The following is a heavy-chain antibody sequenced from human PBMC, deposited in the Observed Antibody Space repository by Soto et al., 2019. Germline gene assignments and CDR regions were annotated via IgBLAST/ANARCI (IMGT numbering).Heavy chain of an antibody. D-gene: IGHD1-26*01. CDR1: GGSISSSNW. CDR3: ARVSGSYYYGMDV. V-gene: IGHV4-4*02. Sequence: QVQLQESGPGLVKPSGTLSLTCAVSGGSISSSNWWSWVRQPPGKGLEWIGEIYHSGSTNYNPSLNSRVTVSIDKSKNQFSRKLSSVTAADTAVYYCARVSGSYYYGMDVWGQGTTVTVSS. CDR2: IYHSGST. J-gene: IGHJ6*02.